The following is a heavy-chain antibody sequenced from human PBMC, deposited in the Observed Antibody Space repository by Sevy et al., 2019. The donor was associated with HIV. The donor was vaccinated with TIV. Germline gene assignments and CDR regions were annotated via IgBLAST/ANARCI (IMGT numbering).Heavy chain of an antibody. Sequence: GGSLRLSCAASGFTFSSYAMSWVRQAPGKGLEWVSAISGSGGSTYYADSVKGRFTISRDNSKNTLYLQMNSLRAEDTAVYYCAKDSSDSGSYYSRSYYYYYYGMDVWGQGTTVTVSS. CDR2: ISGSGGST. V-gene: IGHV3-23*01. D-gene: IGHD3-10*01. J-gene: IGHJ6*02. CDR3: AKDSSDSGSYYSRSYYYYYYGMDV. CDR1: GFTFSSYA.